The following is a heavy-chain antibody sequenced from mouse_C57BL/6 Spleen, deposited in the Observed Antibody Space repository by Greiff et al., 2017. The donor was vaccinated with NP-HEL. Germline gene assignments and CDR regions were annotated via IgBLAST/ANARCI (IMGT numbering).Heavy chain of an antibody. J-gene: IGHJ4*01. CDR3: ARGGALDY. Sequence: DVHLVESEGGLVQPGSSMKLSCTASGFTFSDYYMAWVRQVTEKGLEWVANINYDGSSTYYLDSLKSRFIISGDNAKIILYLQMSSLKAEDTATYYCARGGALDYWGQGTSVTVSS. V-gene: IGHV5-16*01. CDR2: INYDGSST. CDR1: GFTFSDYY.